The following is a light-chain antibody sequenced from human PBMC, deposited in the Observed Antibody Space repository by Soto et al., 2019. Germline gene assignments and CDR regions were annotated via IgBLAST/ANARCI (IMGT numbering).Light chain of an antibody. J-gene: IGLJ2*01. Sequence: NFMLTQPLSVSESPGKTVTISCTGSSGSIANNYVQWYQQRPGSVPTIVIYEDNQRPSGVPDRFSGSIDSSSNSASLTISGLKTEDEADYYCQSYDGISSVVFGGGTKLTVL. CDR1: SGSIANNY. CDR3: QSYDGISSVV. V-gene: IGLV6-57*02. CDR2: EDN.